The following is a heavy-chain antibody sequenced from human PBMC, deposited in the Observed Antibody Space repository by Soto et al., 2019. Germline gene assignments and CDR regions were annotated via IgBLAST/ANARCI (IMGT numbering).Heavy chain of an antibody. J-gene: IGHJ4*02. Sequence: QVQLVESGGGLVQPGRSLRLSCAASGFTFGDYEMSWIRQAAGKGPEWVSFLSRSGNTIYYADSVKGRFSISRDNAENSLYLQMESLRVEDTAVYYCARESEDLTSNFDYWGQGTLVTVSS. CDR1: GFTFGDYE. CDR2: LSRSGNTI. CDR3: ARESEDLTSNFDY. V-gene: IGHV3-11*04.